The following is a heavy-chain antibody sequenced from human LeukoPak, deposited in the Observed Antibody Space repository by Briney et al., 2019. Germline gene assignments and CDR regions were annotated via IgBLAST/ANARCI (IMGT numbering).Heavy chain of an antibody. CDR2: ISSSGSYI. J-gene: IGHJ4*02. CDR1: GFTFSSYS. V-gene: IGHV3-21*01. Sequence: GGSLRLSCAASGFTFSSYSMNWVRQAPGKGLEWVSSISSSGSYIYYADSVKGRFTISRDNAKNSLYLQMNSLRAEDTAVYYCAKGAPPPPVVATIQWLVNVDYWGQGTLVTVSS. D-gene: IGHD5-12*01. CDR3: AKGAPPPPVVATIQWLVNVDY.